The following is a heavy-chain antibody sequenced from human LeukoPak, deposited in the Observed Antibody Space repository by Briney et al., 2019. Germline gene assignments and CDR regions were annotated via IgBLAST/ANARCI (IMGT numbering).Heavy chain of an antibody. CDR1: GFTFSSYG. CDR3: ATEGSFDY. Sequence: GRSLRLSCAAPGFTFSSYGMHWVRQAPGKGLEWVAVISYDGSNKYYADSVKGRFTISRDNSKNTLYLQMNSLRAEDAAVYYCATEGSFDYWGQGTLVTVSS. V-gene: IGHV3-30*03. J-gene: IGHJ4*02. CDR2: ISYDGSNK.